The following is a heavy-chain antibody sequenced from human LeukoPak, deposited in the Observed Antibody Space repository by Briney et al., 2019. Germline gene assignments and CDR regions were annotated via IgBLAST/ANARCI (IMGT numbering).Heavy chain of an antibody. CDR2: ISGSGHDI. CDR1: GLSFSDSY. J-gene: IGHJ3*02. D-gene: IGHD3-22*01. V-gene: IGHV3-11*04. Sequence: GGSLRLSCVVSGLSFSDSYMTWIRQTPGMGLESLAYISGSGHDIYYADSVKGRFTISRDNAKNSLYLQMNSLRAEDTAVYYCARDPEDYYDSSAYYDGFDMWGQGTMVTVSS. CDR3: ARDPEDYYDSSAYYDGFDM.